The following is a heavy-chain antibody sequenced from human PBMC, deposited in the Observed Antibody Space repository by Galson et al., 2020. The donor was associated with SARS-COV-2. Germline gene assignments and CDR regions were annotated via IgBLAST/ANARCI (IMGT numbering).Heavy chain of an antibody. J-gene: IGHJ5*02. Sequence: ASVKVSCKASGYTFTNYEINWVRQAPGQGLEWMGWMNPNSGNTGYAQKFQGRVTMTRTTSISTAYMELNSLTSEDTAVYYWARAYEDFATWFDPWGQGTLVSVSS. V-gene: IGHV1-8*01. CDR2: MNPNSGNT. D-gene: IGHD5-12*01. CDR3: ARAYEDFATWFDP. CDR1: GYTFTNYE.